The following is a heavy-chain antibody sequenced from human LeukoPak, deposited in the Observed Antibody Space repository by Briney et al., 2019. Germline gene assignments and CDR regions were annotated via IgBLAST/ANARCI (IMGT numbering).Heavy chain of an antibody. Sequence: PSETLSLTCTVSGGSISSSSYYWGWIRQPPGKGLEWIGSIYYSGSTYYNPSLKSRVTISVDTSKNQFSLKLSSVTAADTAVYYCARGPPDCSSTSCYAFDAFDTWGQGTMVTVSS. J-gene: IGHJ3*02. V-gene: IGHV4-39*01. D-gene: IGHD2-2*01. CDR1: GGSISSSSYY. CDR2: IYYSGST. CDR3: ARGPPDCSSTSCYAFDAFDT.